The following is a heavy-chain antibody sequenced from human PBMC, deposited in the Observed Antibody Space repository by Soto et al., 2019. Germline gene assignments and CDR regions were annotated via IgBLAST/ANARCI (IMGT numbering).Heavy chain of an antibody. CDR1: GYTFISFG. CDR2: ISAYNGNT. V-gene: IGHV1-18*01. J-gene: IGHJ3*02. CDR3: ARDLDDYVWGSYPSPDAFDI. Sequence: ASVKVSCKASGYTFISFGISWVRQAPGQGLEWMGWISAYNGNTNYAQKLLGRVTMTTDTSTSTAYMELRSLRSDDTAVYYCARDLDDYVWGSYPSPDAFDIWGQGTMVTVSS. D-gene: IGHD3-16*02.